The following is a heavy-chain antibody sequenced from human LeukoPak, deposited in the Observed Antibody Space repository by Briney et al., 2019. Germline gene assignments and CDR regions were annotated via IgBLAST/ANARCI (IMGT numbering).Heavy chain of an antibody. J-gene: IGHJ3*02. Sequence: PGGALRHSCAASGFLFSDYLMDWVRQAPGKGREWVGRIRTRINSSTTEYAASVKGRFTISRDDSKNTMYLHMNSLKTEDTAVYHCCRDGGEGGNSAFDIWGQGTMVTVSS. CDR3: CRDGGEGGNSAFDI. CDR1: GFLFSDYL. V-gene: IGHV3-72*01. D-gene: IGHD4-23*01. CDR2: IRTRINSSTT.